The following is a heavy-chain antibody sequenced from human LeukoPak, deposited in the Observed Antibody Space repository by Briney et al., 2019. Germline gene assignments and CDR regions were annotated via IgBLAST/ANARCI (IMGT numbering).Heavy chain of an antibody. D-gene: IGHD1-26*01. CDR2: IYYSGST. CDR1: GASISSSGYY. J-gene: IGHJ5*02. V-gene: IGHV4-39*01. Sequence: PSETLSLTCTVSGASISSSGYYSGWLRQPPWKGLERIASIYYSGSTYYNPSLKSRVTISVDTSKNQLSLKMSSPTAADTAVYYCARHEYSGSYYGLSWFDPWGQGTLVTVSS. CDR3: ARHEYSGSYYGLSWFDP.